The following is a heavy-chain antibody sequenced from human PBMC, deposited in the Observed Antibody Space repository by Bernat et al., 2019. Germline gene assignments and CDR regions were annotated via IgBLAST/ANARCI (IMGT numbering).Heavy chain of an antibody. Sequence: EVQLVESGGGLVQPGGSLRLSCVVSGLTFNSSWMNCVRQAPGKGLEGVASMNPDGSEKWYVDSVKGRFTISRDNAKNSRSLQMNSLRAEDTAVFYCARVRALKSFDYWGQGTLVTVSS. J-gene: IGHJ4*02. D-gene: IGHD3-3*02. CDR1: GLTFNSSW. CDR3: ARVRALKSFDY. V-gene: IGHV3-7*04. CDR2: MNPDGSEK.